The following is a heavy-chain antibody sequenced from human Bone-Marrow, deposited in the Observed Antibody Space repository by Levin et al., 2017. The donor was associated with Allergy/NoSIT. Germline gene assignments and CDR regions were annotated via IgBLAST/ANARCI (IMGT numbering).Heavy chain of an antibody. J-gene: IGHJ6*02. CDR3: ARAPRDSGSYGMDI. V-gene: IGHV3-21*01. CDR1: GFSLSQSN. D-gene: IGHD1-26*01. CDR2: ITSRGSGV. Sequence: GASVKVSCAASGFSLSQSNINWVRQAPGKGLEWVSSITSRGSGVFYSASVKGRFTLSRDKSKNLVSLQMDSLGVDDAAVYYCARAPRDSGSYGMDIWGPGTTVTVSS.